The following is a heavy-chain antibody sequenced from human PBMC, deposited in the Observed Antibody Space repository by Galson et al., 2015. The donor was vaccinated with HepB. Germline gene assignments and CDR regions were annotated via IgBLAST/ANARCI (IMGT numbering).Heavy chain of an antibody. CDR2: ISSSSSYI. CDR3: ARHLYYYDSSPREAY. CDR1: GFTFSSYS. D-gene: IGHD3-22*01. Sequence: SLRLSCAASGFTFSSYSMNWVRQAPGKGLEWVSSISSSSSYIYYADSVKGRFTISRDNAKNSLYLQMNSLRAEDTAVYYCARHLYYYDSSPREAYWGQGTLVTVSS. J-gene: IGHJ4*02. V-gene: IGHV3-21*01.